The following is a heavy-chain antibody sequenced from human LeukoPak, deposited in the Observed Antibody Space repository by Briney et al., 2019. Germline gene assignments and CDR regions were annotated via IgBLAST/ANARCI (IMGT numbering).Heavy chain of an antibody. J-gene: IGHJ4*02. CDR3: ARRGVGSWYYFDY. CDR2: IYYSGST. CDR1: GGSISSSSSY. D-gene: IGHD6-13*01. V-gene: IGHV4-39*01. Sequence: SETLSLTCTVSGGSISSSSSYWDWIRQPPGKGLEWIGNIYYSGSTNYNASLKSRVTISVDTSKNQFSLKLSSVTAADTALYYCARRGVGSWYYFDYWGQGTLVTVSS.